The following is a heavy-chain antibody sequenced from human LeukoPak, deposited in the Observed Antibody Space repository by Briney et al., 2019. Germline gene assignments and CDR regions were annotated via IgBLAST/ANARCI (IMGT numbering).Heavy chain of an antibody. D-gene: IGHD3-10*01. CDR3: ARDSFGWFDP. Sequence: SETLSLTCAVYGGSFSGYYWSWIRQPPGKGLEWIGEINHSGSTNYNPSLKSRVTISVDTSKNQFSLKLSSVTAADTAVYYYARDSFGWFDPWGQGTLVTVSS. CDR2: INHSGST. J-gene: IGHJ5*02. V-gene: IGHV4-34*01. CDR1: GGSFSGYY.